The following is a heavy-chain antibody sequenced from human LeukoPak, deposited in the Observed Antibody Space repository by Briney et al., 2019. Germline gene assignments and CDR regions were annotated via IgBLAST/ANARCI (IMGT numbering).Heavy chain of an antibody. CDR1: GGSISSGSYY. D-gene: IGHD3-22*01. V-gene: IGHV4-61*02. CDR3: ARVTQISGYFLPELDY. Sequence: PSETLSLTCTVSGGSISSGSYYWSWIRQPAGKGLEWIGRIYTSGSTNYNPSLKSRVTISVDTSKNQFSLKLSSVTAADTAVYYCARVTQISGYFLPELDYWGQGTLVTVSS. J-gene: IGHJ4*02. CDR2: IYTSGST.